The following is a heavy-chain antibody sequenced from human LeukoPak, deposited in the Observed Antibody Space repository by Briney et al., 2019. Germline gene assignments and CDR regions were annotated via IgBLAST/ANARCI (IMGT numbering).Heavy chain of an antibody. J-gene: IGHJ4*02. D-gene: IGHD2-2*01. V-gene: IGHV3-23*01. CDR2: ISGSGGST. CDR3: VKDRCARTICPEV. Sequence: PGGSLRLSCIASGFTFSTYAMTWVRQAPGEGLEWVSGISGSGGSTYYTDSVKGWFTISRDNSKNTLHLQMSSLRAEDTALYYCVKDRCARTICPEVWGQGTLVTVSS. CDR1: GFTFSTYA.